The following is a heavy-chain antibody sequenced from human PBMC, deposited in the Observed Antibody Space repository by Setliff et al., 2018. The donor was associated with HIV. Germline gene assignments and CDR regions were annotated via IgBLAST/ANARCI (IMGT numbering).Heavy chain of an antibody. D-gene: IGHD1-26*01. CDR3: ARSDWELVLSSFDY. Sequence: ASVKASCKASGYTFASYGITWVRQAPGQGLEWMGWISAYDGNTNYAQKVRERVTLTTDTATNTAFMELKNLTSADTAVYFCARSDWELVLSSFDYWGQGTQVTVSS. CDR1: GYTFASYG. V-gene: IGHV1-18*01. CDR2: ISAYDGNT. J-gene: IGHJ4*02.